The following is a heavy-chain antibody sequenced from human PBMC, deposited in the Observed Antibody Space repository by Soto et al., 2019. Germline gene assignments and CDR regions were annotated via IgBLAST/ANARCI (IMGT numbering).Heavy chain of an antibody. CDR2: IFHTGRT. CDR1: DGNIRTSGYY. J-gene: IGHJ4*02. V-gene: IGHV4-39*01. Sequence: SETQSLTSTVSDGNIRTSGYYWGWIRQSPGKGLEWIGTIFHTGRTYYNPSLESRVSLSVDTSKNQFSLHLTSVSAADTAVYYCTRHHPHHYDSSGYFDYWGQGTLVTVSS. CDR3: TRHHPHHYDSSGYFDY. D-gene: IGHD3-22*01.